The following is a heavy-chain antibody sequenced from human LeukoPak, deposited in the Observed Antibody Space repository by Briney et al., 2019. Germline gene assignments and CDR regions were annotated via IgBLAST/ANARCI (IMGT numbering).Heavy chain of an antibody. V-gene: IGHV1-3*01. CDR3: ARHSSTSLEYFQH. CDR1: GYTFTSYA. J-gene: IGHJ1*01. Sequence: ASVKVSCKASGYTFTSYAMHWVRQAPGQRLEWMGWLNAGNGNTKYSQKFQGRVTITRDTSASTAYMELSSLRSEDTAVYYCARHSSTSLEYFQHWGQGTLVTVSS. CDR2: LNAGNGNT. D-gene: IGHD2-2*01.